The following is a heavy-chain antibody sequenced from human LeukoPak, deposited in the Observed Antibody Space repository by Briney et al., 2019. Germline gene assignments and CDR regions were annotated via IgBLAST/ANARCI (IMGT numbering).Heavy chain of an antibody. CDR2: MVGGGDT. J-gene: IGHJ5*02. CDR1: EFSFSTFA. D-gene: IGHD5-24*01. CDR3: AKDLHYNDGRWEFDP. Sequence: GGSLRLSCAGSEFSFSTFAMTWVRQPPGKGLEWVSGMVGGGDTYYADFVKGRFTISIDNSKNTVYLQMYSLRVEDTAIYYCAKDLHYNDGRWEFDPWGQGTLVTVSS. V-gene: IGHV3-23*01.